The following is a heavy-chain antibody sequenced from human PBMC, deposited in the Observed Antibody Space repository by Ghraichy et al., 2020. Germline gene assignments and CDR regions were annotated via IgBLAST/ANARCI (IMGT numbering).Heavy chain of an antibody. CDR2: IYYSGST. V-gene: IGHV4-39*01. Sequence: ETLSLTCTVSGGSISSSSYYWGWIRQPPGKGLEWIGSIYYSGSTYYNPSLKSRVTISVDTSKNQFSLKLSSVTAADTAVYYCARHYQLLVDYWGQGTLVTVSS. CDR1: GGSISSSSYY. J-gene: IGHJ4*02. D-gene: IGHD2-2*01. CDR3: ARHYQLLVDY.